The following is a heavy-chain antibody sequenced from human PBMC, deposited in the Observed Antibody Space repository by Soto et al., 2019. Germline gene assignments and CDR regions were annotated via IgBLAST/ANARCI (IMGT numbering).Heavy chain of an antibody. CDR3: AKFAFRPYYFAF. CDR2: ISGSGGTT. J-gene: IGHJ4*01. D-gene: IGHD2-21*01. V-gene: IGHV3-23*01. CDR1: GFTFSNYA. Sequence: PGESLKISCAASGFTFSNYAMNWVRQAPGKGLEWVSAISGSGGTTYYADSVKGRFTMSRDNSKNTLYLQMNSLRADDTAVYYCAKFAFRPYYFAFPGLRTLVPVSS.